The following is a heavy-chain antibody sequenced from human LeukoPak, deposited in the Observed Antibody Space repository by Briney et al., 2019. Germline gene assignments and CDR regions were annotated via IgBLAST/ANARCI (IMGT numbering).Heavy chain of an antibody. V-gene: IGHV1-24*01. CDR1: GYSLNELS. Sequence: ASVKVSCKVSGYSLNELSMHWVRQAPGKGLEWMGGFDPEDGETIYAQKFQGRVTITEDTSTDTAYLELSSLRSEDTAVYYCATDTTICGVDDAFDIWGQGTMVTVSS. CDR3: ATDTTICGVDDAFDI. J-gene: IGHJ3*02. D-gene: IGHD3-3*01. CDR2: FDPEDGET.